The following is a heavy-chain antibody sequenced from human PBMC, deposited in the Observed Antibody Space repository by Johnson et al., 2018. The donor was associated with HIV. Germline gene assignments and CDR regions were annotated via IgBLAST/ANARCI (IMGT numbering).Heavy chain of an antibody. Sequence: VQLVESGGGLVQPGRSLRLSCAVSGFTFSSYWMSWVRQAPGKGLEWVANIKQDGSEKYYVASVKGRFNISSDNAKNSLYLQMNSLRAEDAALYYCSRDRYSSSSGAFDIWGQGTMVTVSS. CDR1: GFTFSSYW. CDR3: SRDRYSSSSGAFDI. CDR2: IKQDGSEK. J-gene: IGHJ3*02. D-gene: IGHD6-6*01. V-gene: IGHV3-7*05.